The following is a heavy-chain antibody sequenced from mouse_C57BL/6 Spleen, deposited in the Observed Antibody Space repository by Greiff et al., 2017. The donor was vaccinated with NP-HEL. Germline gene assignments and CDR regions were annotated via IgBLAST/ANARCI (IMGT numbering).Heavy chain of an antibody. CDR3: TRRYYSSPLFDY. Sequence: EVQLQQSGPELVKPGASVKMSCTASGFTFTDYNMHWVKQSHGKSLEWIGSINPNNGGTSYNQKFKGKATLTVNKSYSTAYMELRSLTSEESAVYYCTRRYYSSPLFDYWGQGTTLTVSA. CDR1: GFTFTDYN. V-gene: IGHV1-22*01. D-gene: IGHD1-1*01. CDR2: INPNNGGT. J-gene: IGHJ2*01.